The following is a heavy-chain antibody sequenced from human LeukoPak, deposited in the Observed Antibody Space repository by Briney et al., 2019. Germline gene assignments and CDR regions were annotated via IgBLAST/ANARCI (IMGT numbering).Heavy chain of an antibody. CDR1: GFDFSNNG. CDR3: AKDIAVSDSYFDY. D-gene: IGHD6-19*01. J-gene: IGHJ4*01. V-gene: IGHV3-30*02. CDR2: IRYDAANQ. Sequence: GGSLRLSCGASGFDFSNNGMHWVRQAPGKGLEWVAFIRYDAANQYYADSVKGRFTISRDNSKNTLYLEMDSLRSEHTAIYHCAKDIAVSDSYFDYWGHGTLVTVTS.